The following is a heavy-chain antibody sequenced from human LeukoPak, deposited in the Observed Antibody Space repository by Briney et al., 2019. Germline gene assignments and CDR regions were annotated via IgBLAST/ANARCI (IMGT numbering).Heavy chain of an antibody. D-gene: IGHD3-22*01. CDR3: ARDVTMTENY. CDR2: ISYDGSNK. CDR1: GFTFSSYG. Sequence: GGSLRLSCAASGFTFSSYGMHWVRQAPGKGLEWMAVISYDGSNKYYADSVKGRFTISRDNSKNTLYLQMNSLRAEDTAVYYCARDVTMTENYWGQGTLVTVSS. J-gene: IGHJ4*02. V-gene: IGHV3-30*03.